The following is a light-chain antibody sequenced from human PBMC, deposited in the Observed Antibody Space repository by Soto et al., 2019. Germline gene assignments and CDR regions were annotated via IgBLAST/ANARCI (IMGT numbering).Light chain of an antibody. Sequence: QPVLTQPPSVSGAPGQRVTFSCTGSSSNIGAGYDVHWYQQLPGTAPKLLIYGNSNRPSGVPDRFSGSKSGTSASLAITGLQAEDEADYYCQSYDSSLSGNVVFGGGTQLTVL. CDR1: SSNIGAGYD. V-gene: IGLV1-40*01. J-gene: IGLJ2*01. CDR3: QSYDSSLSGNVV. CDR2: GNS.